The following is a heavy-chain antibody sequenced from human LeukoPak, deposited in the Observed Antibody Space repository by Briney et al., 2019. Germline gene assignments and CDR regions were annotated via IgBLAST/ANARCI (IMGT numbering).Heavy chain of an antibody. J-gene: IGHJ4*02. D-gene: IGHD2-15*01. CDR3: ARGSCSAGTCLDY. CDR1: GGSVWSYS. CDR2: ISYSGST. Sequence: PSETLSLTCAVSGGSVWSYSWSWIRQPPGKGLEWIGYISYSGSTNYNPSLKSRVTISIDTSKNQLSLKLNSVTAADTALYYCARGSCSAGTCLDYWGQGTLATVSS. V-gene: IGHV4-59*02.